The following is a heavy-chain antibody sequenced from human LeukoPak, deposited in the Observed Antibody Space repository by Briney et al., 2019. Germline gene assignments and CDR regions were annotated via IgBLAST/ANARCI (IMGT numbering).Heavy chain of an antibody. Sequence: SVKVSCKASGGTFSSYAISWVRQAPGQGLEWMGRIIPILGIANYAQKFQGRVTITADKSTSTAYMELSSLRSEDTAVYYCARDQPIAAAGPHDYYYYGMDVWGQGTTVTVSS. D-gene: IGHD6-13*01. CDR2: IIPILGIA. J-gene: IGHJ6*02. CDR3: ARDQPIAAAGPHDYYYYGMDV. V-gene: IGHV1-69*04. CDR1: GGTFSSYA.